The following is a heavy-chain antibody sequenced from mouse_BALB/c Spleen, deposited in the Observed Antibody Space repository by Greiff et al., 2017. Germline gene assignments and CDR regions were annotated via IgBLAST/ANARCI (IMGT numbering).Heavy chain of an antibody. D-gene: IGHD2-2*01. CDR3: ARDLYGYVYYAMDY. J-gene: IGHJ4*01. CDR2: ISDGGSYT. CDR1: GFTFSDYY. Sequence: EVKVEESGGGLVKPGGSLKLSCAASGFTFSDYYMYWVRQTPEKRLEWVATISDGGSYTYYPDSVKGRFTISRDNAKNNLYLQMSSLKSEDTAMYYCARDLYGYVYYAMDYWGQGTSVTVSS. V-gene: IGHV5-4*02.